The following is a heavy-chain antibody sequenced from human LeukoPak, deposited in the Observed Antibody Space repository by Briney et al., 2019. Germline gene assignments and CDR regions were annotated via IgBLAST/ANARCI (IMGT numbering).Heavy chain of an antibody. CDR1: GYTFTSYA. CDR3: ARVTYSSSWYYFDY. D-gene: IGHD6-13*01. V-gene: IGHV7-4-1*02. J-gene: IGHJ4*02. Sequence: ASVKVSCKASGYTFTSYAMNWVRQAPGQGLEWMGWINTNTGNPAYAQGFTGRFVFSLDTSVSTAYLQISSLKAEDTAVYYCARVTYSSSWYYFDYWGQGTLVTVSS. CDR2: INTNTGNP.